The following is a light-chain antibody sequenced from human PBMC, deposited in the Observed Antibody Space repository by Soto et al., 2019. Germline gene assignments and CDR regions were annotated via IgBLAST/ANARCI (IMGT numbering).Light chain of an antibody. CDR2: DAS. Sequence: EIVLTQSPATLSLSPGERATLSCMASQSVSSYLAWYQQKPGQAPRLLIYDASNRATGIPARFSGSGSGKDFTPTISSLEPEDFAGYYCQQRSNRPTFGQWTKLESK. CDR3: QQRSNRPT. V-gene: IGKV3-11*01. CDR1: QSVSSY. J-gene: IGKJ2*01.